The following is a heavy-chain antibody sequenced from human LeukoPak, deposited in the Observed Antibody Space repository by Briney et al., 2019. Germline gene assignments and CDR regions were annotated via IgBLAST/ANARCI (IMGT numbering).Heavy chain of an antibody. CDR2: IYYSGST. V-gene: IGHV4-39*07. CDR1: GGSISSSSYY. Sequence: SETLSLTCTVSGGSISSSSYYWGWIRQPPGKGLEWIGSIYYSGSTYYNPSLKSRVTISVDTSKNQFSLKLSSVTAADTAVYYCARDLDGLRVSGSSWDSSGENWFDPWGQGTLVTVSS. CDR3: ARDLDGLRVSGSSWDSSGENWFDP. D-gene: IGHD3-22*01. J-gene: IGHJ5*02.